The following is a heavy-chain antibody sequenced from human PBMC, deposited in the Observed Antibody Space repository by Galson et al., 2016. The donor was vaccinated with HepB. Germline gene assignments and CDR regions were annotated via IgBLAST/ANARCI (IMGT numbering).Heavy chain of an antibody. CDR1: GFTLNTNN. D-gene: IGHD3-10*01. Sequence: LRLSCAVSGFTLNTNNMTWVRQAPGKGLEWVSVIFGGGSTYYADSVAGRFIISKDDSQNIVYLQMKSLTADDTAAYYCTRDLHGDGPNPAVHRGDYWGQGTLVTVSS. CDR2: IFGGGST. V-gene: IGHV3-53*01. J-gene: IGHJ4*02. CDR3: TRDLHGDGPNPAVHRGDY.